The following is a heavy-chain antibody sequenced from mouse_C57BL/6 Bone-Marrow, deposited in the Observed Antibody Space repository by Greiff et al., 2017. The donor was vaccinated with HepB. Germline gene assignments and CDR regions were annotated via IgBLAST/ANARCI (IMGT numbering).Heavy chain of an antibody. CDR2: IYPGDGDT. J-gene: IGHJ1*03. CDR3: ARSIPWYFDV. CDR1: GYAFSSSW. V-gene: IGHV1-82*01. Sequence: QVQLQQSGPELVKPGASVKISCKASGYAFSSSWMNWVKKRPGKGLEWIGGIYPGDGDTNNNGKFKGKATLTADKSSSTAYMLLSSLTSEDSAVYFCARSIPWYFDVWGTGTTVTVSS.